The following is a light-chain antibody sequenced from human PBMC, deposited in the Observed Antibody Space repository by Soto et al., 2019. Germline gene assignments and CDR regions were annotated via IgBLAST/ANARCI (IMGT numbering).Light chain of an antibody. CDR3: AAWDDSLISLL. V-gene: IGLV1-44*01. Sequence: QSVLTQSPSVSATPGQRVTISCSGDYSNIGTNPVSWYQQLPKMAPKLLIFNFNERPSGVPDRFSGSKSGASASLVISGLQSEDEGEYFCAAWDDSLISLLFGGGTKVTVL. CDR1: YSNIGTNP. J-gene: IGLJ3*02. CDR2: NFN.